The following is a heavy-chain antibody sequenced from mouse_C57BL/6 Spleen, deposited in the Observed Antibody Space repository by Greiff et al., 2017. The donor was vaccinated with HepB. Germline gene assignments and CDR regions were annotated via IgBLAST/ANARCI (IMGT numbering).Heavy chain of an antibody. Sequence: VQLQQPGAELVRPGSSVKLSRKASGYTFTSYWMDWVKQRPGQGLEWIGNIYPSDSETHYNQKFKDKATLTVDKSSSTAYMQLSSLTSEDSAVYYCARENYGWYFDVWGTGTTVTVSS. J-gene: IGHJ1*03. CDR3: ARENYGWYFDV. CDR1: GYTFTSYW. V-gene: IGHV1-61*01. CDR2: IYPSDSET. D-gene: IGHD1-1*01.